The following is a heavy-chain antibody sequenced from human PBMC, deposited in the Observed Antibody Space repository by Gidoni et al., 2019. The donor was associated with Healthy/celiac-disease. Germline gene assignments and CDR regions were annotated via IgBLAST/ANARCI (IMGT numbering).Heavy chain of an antibody. J-gene: IGHJ3*02. CDR1: GYTLTSYG. V-gene: IGHV1-18*01. CDR2: VSAYNGNT. CDR3: ARDAGFLDTNAFDI. Sequence: QVQLVQSGAEVKKHGASVKVSCKASGYTLTSYGISWVRQAPGQGLEWMGWVSAYNGNTNYAPKLQGRVTMTTDTSTSTAYMELRSLRSDDTAVYYCARDAGFLDTNAFDIWGQGTMVTVSS. D-gene: IGHD3-3*01.